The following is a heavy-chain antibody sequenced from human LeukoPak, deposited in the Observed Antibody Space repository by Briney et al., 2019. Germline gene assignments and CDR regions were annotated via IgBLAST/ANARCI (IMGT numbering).Heavy chain of an antibody. Sequence: PSETLSLTCTVSGGSISTYYWSWIRQPPGKGLEWIGYIYYSGSTNYNPSLKSRVTISVDTSKNQFSLKLNSVTAADTAVYYCARGGPMVRGEPFDYWGQGTLVTVSS. CDR2: IYYSGST. V-gene: IGHV4-59*01. CDR1: GGSISTYY. J-gene: IGHJ4*02. D-gene: IGHD3-10*01. CDR3: ARGGPMVRGEPFDY.